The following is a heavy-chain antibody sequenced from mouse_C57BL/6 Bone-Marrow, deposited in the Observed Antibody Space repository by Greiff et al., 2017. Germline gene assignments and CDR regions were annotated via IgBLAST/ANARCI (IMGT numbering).Heavy chain of an antibody. V-gene: IGHV1-4*01. CDR3: ARNGGPTVVGHWYFDV. Sequence: VQLQQSGAELARPGASVKMSCKASGYTFTSYTMHWVKQRPGQGLEWIGYINPSSGYTKYNQKFTDKATLTADKSSSTAYMQLSSLTSDDSAVYYCARNGGPTVVGHWYFDVWGTGTTVTVSS. J-gene: IGHJ1*03. CDR1: GYTFTSYT. CDR2: INPSSGYT. D-gene: IGHD1-1*01.